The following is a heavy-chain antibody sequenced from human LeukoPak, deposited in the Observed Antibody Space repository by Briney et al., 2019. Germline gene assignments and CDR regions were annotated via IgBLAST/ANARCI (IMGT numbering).Heavy chain of an antibody. CDR2: IYDSGST. D-gene: IGHD5-12*01. Sequence: PSETLSLTCTVSGGSISSYHWSWFRQAPGKGLEWIGYIYDSGSTNFNPSLKSRVTISVDTSKNQFSLKLSSVTAADTAVYSCAGRDANVNIVPTLFPFDYWGQGTLVTVSS. CDR3: AGRDANVNIVPTLFPFDY. V-gene: IGHV4-59*01. J-gene: IGHJ4*02. CDR1: GGSISSYH.